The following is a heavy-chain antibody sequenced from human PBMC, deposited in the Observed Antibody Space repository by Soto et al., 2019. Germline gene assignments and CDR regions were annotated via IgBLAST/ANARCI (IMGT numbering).Heavy chain of an antibody. D-gene: IGHD4-17*01. Sequence: ASGKVCCKAAGGTFSSYGISWERPAPGLGLEWLGWISAYNGHTPSPQTLQAGVTITTDTSTSTAYMELRSLRSADTAVYYCARASYYGDFGYSAQGTLVTVSS. J-gene: IGHJ4*02. CDR1: GGTFSSYG. CDR3: ARASYYGDFGY. V-gene: IGHV1-18*01. CDR2: ISAYNGHT.